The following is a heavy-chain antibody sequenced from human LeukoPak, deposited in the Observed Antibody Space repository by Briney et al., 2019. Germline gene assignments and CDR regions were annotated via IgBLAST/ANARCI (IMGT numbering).Heavy chain of an antibody. CDR2: IKQDGSEK. J-gene: IGHJ4*02. Sequence: GGSLRLSCAASGFTFSSYWMSWVRQAPGKGLEWVANIKQDGSEKYYVDSVKGRFTISRDNAKNSLYLQMNSLRAEDTVVYYCARDQGDIVATIIPNPFDYWGQGTLVTVSS. CDR1: GFTFSSYW. D-gene: IGHD5-12*01. V-gene: IGHV3-7*04. CDR3: ARDQGDIVATIIPNPFDY.